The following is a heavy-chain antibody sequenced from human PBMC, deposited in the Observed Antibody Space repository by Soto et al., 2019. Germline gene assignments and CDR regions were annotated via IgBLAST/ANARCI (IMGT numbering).Heavy chain of an antibody. Sequence: DVQLVESGGGLVKPGGSLRLSCAASGFTLGNAWMSWVRQAPGKGLEWVGRIRGKTAGGTTDYAAPVKGRFAISRDDSQNTMYLQMDSLRTEDSALYYCTTTWGLGGYDGTDDLDYWGQGTLVTVSS. CDR3: TTTWGLGGYDGTDDLDY. CDR2: IRGKTAGGTT. J-gene: IGHJ4*02. V-gene: IGHV3-15*05. CDR1: GFTLGNAW. D-gene: IGHD1-7*01.